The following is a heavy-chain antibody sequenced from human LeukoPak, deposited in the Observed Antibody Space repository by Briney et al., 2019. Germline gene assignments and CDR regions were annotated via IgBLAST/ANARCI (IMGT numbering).Heavy chain of an antibody. CDR1: GLAFSRFW. CDR3: GKRMDV. D-gene: IGHD5-24*01. J-gene: IGHJ6*02. V-gene: IGHV3-53*01. Sequence: GGSLRLSCAASGLAFSRFWMSWVRQAPGKGLEWVSVIYSGGSTYYADSVKGRFTISRDNAKNSLYLQMTSLRAEDTAVYHCGKRMDVWGQGTTVIVSS. CDR2: IYSGGST.